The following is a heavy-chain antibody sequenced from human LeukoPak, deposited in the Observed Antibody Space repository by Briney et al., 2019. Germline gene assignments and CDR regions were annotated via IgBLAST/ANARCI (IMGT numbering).Heavy chain of an antibody. V-gene: IGHV4-31*03. D-gene: IGHD2-2*01. CDR1: GGSISSGGYY. CDR3: ARERSGVVVPAAIFDY. J-gene: IGHJ4*02. Sequence: PSQTLSLTCTVSGGSISSGGYYWSWIRQHPGTGLEWIGYIYYSGSTYYNSSLKSRVTISVDTSKNQFSLKLSSVTAADTAVYYCARERSGVVVPAAIFDYWGQGTLVTVSS. CDR2: IYYSGST.